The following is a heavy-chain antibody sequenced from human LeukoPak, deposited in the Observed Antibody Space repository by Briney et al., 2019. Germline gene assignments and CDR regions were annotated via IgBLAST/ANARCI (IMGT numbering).Heavy chain of an antibody. CDR1: GFTVSSNY. D-gene: IGHD4-17*01. Sequence: GGSLCLSCAASGFTVSSNYMTWVRQAPGKGLERVSLIYSGGSTYYADSVKGRFTISRDNSKNTLYLQMNSLRAEDTAVYYCARGTVYWGQATM. V-gene: IGHV3-53*01. CDR3: ARGTVY. CDR2: IYSGGST. J-gene: IGHJ4*02.